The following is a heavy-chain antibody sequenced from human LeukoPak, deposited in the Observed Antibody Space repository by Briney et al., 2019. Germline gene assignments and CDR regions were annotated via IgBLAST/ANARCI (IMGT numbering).Heavy chain of an antibody. Sequence: PSETLSLTCTVSGGSISSYYWSWIRQPPGKGLEWIGYIYYSGSTNYNPSLKSRVTISVDTSKNQFSLKLSSATAADTAVYYCARGVYGDYGRAFDIWGQGTMVTVSS. J-gene: IGHJ3*02. CDR3: ARGVYGDYGRAFDI. CDR2: IYYSGST. CDR1: GGSISSYY. V-gene: IGHV4-59*01. D-gene: IGHD4-17*01.